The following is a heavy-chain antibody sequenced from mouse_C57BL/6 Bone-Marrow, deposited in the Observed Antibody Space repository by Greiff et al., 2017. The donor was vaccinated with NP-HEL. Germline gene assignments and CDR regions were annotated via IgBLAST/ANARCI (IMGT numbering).Heavy chain of an antibody. J-gene: IGHJ2*01. V-gene: IGHV5-4*01. CDR3: ERGPIYYYGSSPLDY. D-gene: IGHD1-1*01. Sequence: EVQRVESGGGLVKPGGSLKLSCAASGFTFSSYAMSWVRQTPEKRLEWVATISDGGSYTYYPDNVKGRFTISRDNAKNNLYLQMSHLKSEDTAMYYCERGPIYYYGSSPLDYWGQGTTLTVSS. CDR2: ISDGGSYT. CDR1: GFTFSSYA.